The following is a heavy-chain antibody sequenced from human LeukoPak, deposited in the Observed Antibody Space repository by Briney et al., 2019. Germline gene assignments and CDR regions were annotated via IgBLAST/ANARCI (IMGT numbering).Heavy chain of an antibody. CDR1: GFTFSSYA. CDR3: AKDEYYYGSGIPLFDY. Sequence: GGSLRLSCAASGFTFSSYAMSWVRQAPGKGLEWVSAISGSGGSTYYADSVKGRFTISRDNSKNTLYLQMNSLRAEDTAVYYCAKDEYYYGSGIPLFDYWGQGTLVTVSS. CDR2: ISGSGGST. V-gene: IGHV3-23*01. J-gene: IGHJ4*02. D-gene: IGHD3-10*01.